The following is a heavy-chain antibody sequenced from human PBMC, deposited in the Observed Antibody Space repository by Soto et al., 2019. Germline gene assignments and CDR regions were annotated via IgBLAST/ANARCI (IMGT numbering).Heavy chain of an antibody. D-gene: IGHD3-22*01. CDR3: ARVPNYYYDSSGYDPAFDI. Sequence: ASVKVSCKASGYTFTGYYMHWVRQAPGQGPEWMGWINPNSGGTNYAQKFQGRVTMTRDTSISTAYMELSRLRSDDTAVYYCARVPNYYYDSSGYDPAFDIWGQGTMVTVSS. CDR1: GYTFTGYY. CDR2: INPNSGGT. J-gene: IGHJ3*02. V-gene: IGHV1-2*02.